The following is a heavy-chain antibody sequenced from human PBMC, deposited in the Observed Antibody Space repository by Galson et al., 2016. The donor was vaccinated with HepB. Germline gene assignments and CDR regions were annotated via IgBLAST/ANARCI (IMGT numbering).Heavy chain of an antibody. D-gene: IGHD5-18*01. Sequence: SLRLSCAVSGITFSNYGIHWVRHAPGQGLEWVAVIWSDGSNKHSADSVKGRFTTSRDSSKNTLYLQMNSLRVEDTAVYYCARGTAMANGDFEHWGQGTLVTVSS. V-gene: IGHV3-33*01. CDR1: GITFSNYG. CDR2: IWSDGSNK. J-gene: IGHJ4*02. CDR3: ARGTAMANGDFEH.